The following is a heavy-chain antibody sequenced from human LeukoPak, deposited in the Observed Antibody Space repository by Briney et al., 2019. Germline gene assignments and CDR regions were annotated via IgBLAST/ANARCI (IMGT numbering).Heavy chain of an antibody. D-gene: IGHD1-26*01. V-gene: IGHV3-21*01. Sequence: GGSLRLSCAASGFTFSSYWMSWVRQAPGKGLEWVSSISSSSSYIYYADSVKGRFTISRDNAKNSLSLQMNSLRAEDTAVYSCARGTGRWLGDTEITHWYFDLWGRGTLVTVSS. CDR3: ARGTGRWLGDTEITHWYFDL. CDR2: ISSSSSYI. J-gene: IGHJ2*01. CDR1: GFTFSSYW.